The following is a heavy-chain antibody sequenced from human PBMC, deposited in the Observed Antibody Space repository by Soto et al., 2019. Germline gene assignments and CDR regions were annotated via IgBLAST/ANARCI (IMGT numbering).Heavy chain of an antibody. Sequence: EVQLVESGGGLVQPGGSLRLSCAASGFTFSSYWMSWVRQAPGKGLEWVANIKQDGSEKYYVDSVKGRFTISRDNAKNSLYLQMNSLSAEDKAVYYCARDLIVVAPYYMDVWGKGTTVTVSS. CDR1: GFTFSSYW. CDR3: ARDLIVVAPYYMDV. CDR2: IKQDGSEK. V-gene: IGHV3-7*01. D-gene: IGHD2-15*01. J-gene: IGHJ6*03.